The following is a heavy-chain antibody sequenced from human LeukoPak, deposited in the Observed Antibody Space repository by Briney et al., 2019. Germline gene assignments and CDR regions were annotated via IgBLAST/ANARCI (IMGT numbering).Heavy chain of an antibody. V-gene: IGHV3-21*01. J-gene: IGHJ4*02. Sequence: GGSLRLSCAASGFTFSSYSMNWVRQAPGKGLEWVSCISSSSSYIYYADSVKGRFTISRDNAKNSLYLQMNSLIAEDTVVYYCARAHNWKYGSFDFWGQGTLVTVSS. D-gene: IGHD1-7*01. CDR1: GFTFSSYS. CDR2: ISSSSSYI. CDR3: ARAHNWKYGSFDF.